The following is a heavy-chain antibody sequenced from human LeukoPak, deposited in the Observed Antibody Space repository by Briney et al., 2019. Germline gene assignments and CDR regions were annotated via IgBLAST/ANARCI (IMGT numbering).Heavy chain of an antibody. V-gene: IGHV1-2*02. D-gene: IGHD3-3*01. CDR1: GYTFTDYH. Sequence: ASVTVSCKASGYTFTDYHLHWVRQAPGQGLEWMGWINPNSGGTNYAQKFQGRVTMTRDTSINTAYMDLSGLRSDDTAVYYCARDIRPRVESFDYWGQGSLVTVSS. J-gene: IGHJ4*02. CDR3: ARDIRPRVESFDY. CDR2: INPNSGGT.